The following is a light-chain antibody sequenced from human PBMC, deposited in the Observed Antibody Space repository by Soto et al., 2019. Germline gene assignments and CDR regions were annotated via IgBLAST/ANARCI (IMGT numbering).Light chain of an antibody. J-gene: IGKJ4*01. CDR1: QDINIY. V-gene: IGKV1-33*01. CDR3: QQYGRLPLT. CDR2: DAS. Sequence: DIQMTQSPSSLSASVGDRVTITCQASQDINIYLHWYQQKPGKAPNLLIYDASKLKIGVPSRFSGSGSGTDFTFTIIGLQPEDIGTYYCQQYGRLPLTFGGGTNVEIK.